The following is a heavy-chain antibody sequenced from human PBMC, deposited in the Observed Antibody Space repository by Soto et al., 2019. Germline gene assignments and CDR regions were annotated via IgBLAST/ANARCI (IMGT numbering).Heavy chain of an antibody. Sequence: EVQLVESGGGLVQPGGSLRLSCAASGFTFSNYWMYWVRQAPGKGLVWVSRINSDGSVSTYADSVKGRLTISRDNVKNTLYLQMDSLRAEDTAVYYCARGDCVGGSCYSLAGSFYYYMDAWGKGTTVTV. D-gene: IGHD2-15*01. CDR3: ARGDCVGGSCYSLAGSFYYYMDA. CDR1: GFTFSNYW. J-gene: IGHJ6*03. V-gene: IGHV3-74*03. CDR2: INSDGSVS.